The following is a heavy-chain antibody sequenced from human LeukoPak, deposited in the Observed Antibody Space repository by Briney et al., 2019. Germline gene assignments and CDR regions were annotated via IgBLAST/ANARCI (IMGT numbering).Heavy chain of an antibody. D-gene: IGHD5-12*01. Sequence: PSETLSLTCTVSGYFSTAYYWGWIRQPPGKGLEWMASIRPDGHTYTNSSLRHQLTISADMSRNEFSLKLNSLTAADTAVYYCARQVARKGEWAFDVWGQGTVVPVS. J-gene: IGHJ3*01. CDR1: GYFSTAYY. V-gene: IGHV4-38-2*02. CDR2: IRPDGHT. CDR3: ARQVARKGEWAFDV.